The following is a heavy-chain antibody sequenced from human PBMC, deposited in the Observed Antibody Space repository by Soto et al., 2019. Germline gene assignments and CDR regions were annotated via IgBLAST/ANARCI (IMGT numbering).Heavy chain of an antibody. Sequence: PSETLSLTCTVSGGSISSYYWSWIRQPPGKGLDWIGYIYYSGSTNYNPSLKSRVTISVDTSKNQFSLKLSSVTAADTAVYYCARVPYYDFWSGYYESGWFDPWGQGTLVTVPS. V-gene: IGHV4-59*01. CDR1: GGSISSYY. CDR2: IYYSGST. CDR3: ARVPYYDFWSGYYESGWFDP. J-gene: IGHJ5*02. D-gene: IGHD3-3*01.